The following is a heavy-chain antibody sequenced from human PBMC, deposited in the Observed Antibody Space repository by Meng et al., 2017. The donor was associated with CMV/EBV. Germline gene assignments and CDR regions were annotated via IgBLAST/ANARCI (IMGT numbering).Heavy chain of an antibody. D-gene: IGHD4-23*01. CDR2: ISGSGGST. V-gene: IGHV3-23*01. CDR3: ARDGYGGAFDY. Sequence: GESLKISCAASGFTFSSYAMSWVRQAPGKGLEWVSAISGSGGSTYYADSVKGRFTISRDNSKNSLYLQMKSLRAEDTALYYCARDGYGGAFDYWGQGTLVTVSS. CDR1: GFTFSSYA. J-gene: IGHJ4*02.